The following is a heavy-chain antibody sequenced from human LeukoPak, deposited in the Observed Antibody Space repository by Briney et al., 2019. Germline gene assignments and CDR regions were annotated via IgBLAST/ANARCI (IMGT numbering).Heavy chain of an antibody. CDR3: AKASGRYYFYGMDV. D-gene: IGHD2-15*01. CDR2: ISGSGGST. CDR1: GFTFSSYA. Sequence: GGSLRLSCAASGFTFSSYAMSWVRQAPGKGLEWVSAISGSGGSTYYADSVKGRFIISRDNSKNTLYLQMNSLRAEDTAVYYCAKASGRYYFYGMDVWGQGTTVTVSS. J-gene: IGHJ6*02. V-gene: IGHV3-23*01.